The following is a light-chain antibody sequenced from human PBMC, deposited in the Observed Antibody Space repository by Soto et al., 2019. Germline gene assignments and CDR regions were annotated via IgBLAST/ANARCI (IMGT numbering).Light chain of an antibody. CDR3: QQYNSYSLWT. Sequence: DIQMTQSPSTLSGSVGDRVTITCRASQTISTLLAWYQQKPGKAPELLISDASSLESGVPSRFSGSGSGAEFTLTISSPQPDDFATYYCQQYNSYSLWTFGQGTKVDIK. CDR2: DAS. J-gene: IGKJ1*01. CDR1: QTISTL. V-gene: IGKV1-5*01.